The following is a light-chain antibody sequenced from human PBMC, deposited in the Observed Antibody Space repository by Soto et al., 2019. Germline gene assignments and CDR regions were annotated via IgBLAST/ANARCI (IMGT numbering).Light chain of an antibody. CDR1: SSNIGASYA. CDR3: QSYDSSLSGSV. CDR2: GNS. Sequence: QSVLTQPPSVSGAPGQRVTISCTGSSSNIGASYAVHWYQQLPGTAPKILIYGNSNRPSGVPDRFSGSKSGTSASLAITGLQAEDEADYYCQSYDSSLSGSVFGGGTKLTVL. J-gene: IGLJ3*02. V-gene: IGLV1-40*01.